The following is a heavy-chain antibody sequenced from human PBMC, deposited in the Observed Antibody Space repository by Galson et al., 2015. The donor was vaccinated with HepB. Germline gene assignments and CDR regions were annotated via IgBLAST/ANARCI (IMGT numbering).Heavy chain of an antibody. CDR2: ISAYNGNT. D-gene: IGHD3-3*01. CDR3: ARGPAYYDFWSGYYNYFDY. J-gene: IGHJ4*02. CDR1: GYTFTSYG. V-gene: IGHV1-18*01. Sequence: SVKVSCKASGYTFTSYGISWVRQAPGQGLEWMGWISAYNGNTNYAQKLQGRVTMTTDTSTSTAYMELRSLRSDDTAVYYCARGPAYYDFWSGYYNYFDYWGQGTLVTVSS.